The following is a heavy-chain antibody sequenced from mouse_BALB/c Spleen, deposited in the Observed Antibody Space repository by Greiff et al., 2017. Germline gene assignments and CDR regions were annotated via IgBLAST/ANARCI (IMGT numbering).Heavy chain of an antibody. CDR3: VGYDYGYAMDY. V-gene: IGHV10-1*02. CDR1: GFTFNTYA. J-gene: IGHJ4*01. Sequence: EVKLMESGGGLVQPKGSLKLSCAASGFTFNTYAMNWVRQAPGKGLEWVARIRSKSNNYATYYADSVKDRFTISRDDSQSMLYLQMNNLKTEDTAMYYCVGYDYGYAMDYWGQGTSVTVSS. D-gene: IGHD2-4*01. CDR2: IRSKSNNYAT.